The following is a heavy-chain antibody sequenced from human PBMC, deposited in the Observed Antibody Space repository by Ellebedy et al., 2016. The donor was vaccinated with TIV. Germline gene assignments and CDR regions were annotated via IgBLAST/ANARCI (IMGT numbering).Heavy chain of an antibody. D-gene: IGHD3-22*01. J-gene: IGHJ4*02. CDR2: ISSTGSRT. CDR1: GFTFSSYA. Sequence: GESLKISCAASGFTFSSYAMSWVRQAPGKGLEWVSTISSTGSRTYYEDSVEGRFIISRDNSKRTLFLQMNSLRAEDTALYYCAKGRGGSSDSSAPRYYFDYWGLGTLVTVSS. CDR3: AKGRGGSSDSSAPRYYFDY. V-gene: IGHV3-23*01.